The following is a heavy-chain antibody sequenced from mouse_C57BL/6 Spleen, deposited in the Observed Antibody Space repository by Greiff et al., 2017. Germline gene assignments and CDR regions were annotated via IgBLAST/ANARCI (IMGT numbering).Heavy chain of an antibody. J-gene: IGHJ4*01. CDR3: ARRKYYDYDDDAMDY. V-gene: IGHV1-22*01. CDR2: INPNNGGT. Sequence: EVKLQQSGPELVKPGASVKMSCKASGYTFTDYNMHWVKQSHGKSLEWIGYINPNNGGTSYNQKFKGKATLTVNKSSSTAYMELRSLTSEDSAVYYCARRKYYDYDDDAMDYWGQGTSVTVSS. CDR1: GYTFTDYN. D-gene: IGHD2-4*01.